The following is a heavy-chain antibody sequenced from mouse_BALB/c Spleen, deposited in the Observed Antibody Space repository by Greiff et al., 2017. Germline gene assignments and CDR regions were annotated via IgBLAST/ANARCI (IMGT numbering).Heavy chain of an antibody. CDR1: GYTFTSYT. J-gene: IGHJ4*01. CDR2: INPSSGYT. CDR3: ARGGSYYAMDY. V-gene: IGHV1-4*01. Sequence: QVHVKQSGAELARPGASVKMSCKASGYTFTSYTMHWVKQRPGQGLEWIGYINPSSGYTNYNQKFKDKATLTADKSSSTAYMQLSSLTSEDSAVYYCARGGSYYAMDYWGQGTSVTVSS.